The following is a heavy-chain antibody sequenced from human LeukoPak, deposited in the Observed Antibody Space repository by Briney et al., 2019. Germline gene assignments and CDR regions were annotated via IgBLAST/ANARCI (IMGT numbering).Heavy chain of an antibody. CDR2: MNPHSGNA. Sequence: GASVKVSRKASGYTFTSYDINWVRQAAAQGLEWMGWMNPHSGNAGYAQKFQGRVTMTRDTSISTAYMELSSLRSDDTAVYYCARIPQRVPHNWFDPWGQGTLVTVSS. V-gene: IGHV1-8*01. D-gene: IGHD2-2*01. J-gene: IGHJ5*02. CDR1: GYTFTSYD. CDR3: ARIPQRVPHNWFDP.